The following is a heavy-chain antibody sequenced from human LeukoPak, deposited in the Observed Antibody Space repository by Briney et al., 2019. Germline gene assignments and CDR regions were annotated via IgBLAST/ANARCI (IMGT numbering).Heavy chain of an antibody. Sequence: PSETLSLTCSVSGGSIRSHYWNWIRQPPGKGLEWLGHIYYSGSTYYNPSLKSRITISVDTSKNQFSLRLSSVTAADTAVYYCSRERWEGGSYVMGFDYWGRGALVTVSS. D-gene: IGHD1-26*01. CDR2: IYYSGST. CDR1: GGSIRSHY. CDR3: SRERWEGGSYVMGFDY. V-gene: IGHV4-59*11. J-gene: IGHJ4*02.